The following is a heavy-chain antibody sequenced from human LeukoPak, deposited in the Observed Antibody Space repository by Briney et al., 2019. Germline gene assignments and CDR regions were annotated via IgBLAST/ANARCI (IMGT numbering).Heavy chain of an antibody. J-gene: IGHJ6*02. CDR3: ARDGMDV. V-gene: IGHV3-30*03. CDR2: ISYDGSNK. CDR1: GFTFSSYG. Sequence: GGSLRLSCAASGFTFSSYGMHWVRQAPGKGLEWVAVISYDGSNKYYADSVKGRFTISRDNSKNTLYLQMNSLRAEDTGVYYCARDGMDVWGQGTTVTVSS.